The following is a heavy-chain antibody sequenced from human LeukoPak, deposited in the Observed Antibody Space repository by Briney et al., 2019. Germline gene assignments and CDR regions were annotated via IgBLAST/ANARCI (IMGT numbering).Heavy chain of an antibody. CDR1: GFTFSSYA. D-gene: IGHD4-11*01. V-gene: IGHV3-23*01. CDR3: AKGVDSNLHRWFDP. J-gene: IGHJ5*02. Sequence: GGSLRLSCAASGFTFSSYAMSWVRQAPGKGLEWVSAISGSGGSTYYADSVRGRFTISRDNSKNTLYLQMNSLRAEDTAVYYCAKGVDSNLHRWFDPWGQGTLVTVSS. CDR2: ISGSGGST.